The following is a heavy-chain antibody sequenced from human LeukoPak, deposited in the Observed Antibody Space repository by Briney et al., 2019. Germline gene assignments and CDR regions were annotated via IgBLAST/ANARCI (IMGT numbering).Heavy chain of an antibody. CDR1: GFSISRYW. CDR3: TRDRTTITLFEL. J-gene: IGHJ4*02. Sequence: GSPRLSFSASGFSISRYWMHWVRQVPGKGLDWVSRISPDGSTTGYADSVKGRFTASRDNARNTLYLQINSLRAEDSAVYYCTRDRTTITLFELWGQGTLVTVSS. V-gene: IGHV3-74*01. D-gene: IGHD4-11*01. CDR2: ISPDGSTT.